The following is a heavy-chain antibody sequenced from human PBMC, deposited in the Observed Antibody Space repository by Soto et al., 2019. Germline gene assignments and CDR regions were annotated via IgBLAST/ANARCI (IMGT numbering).Heavy chain of an antibody. D-gene: IGHD1-1*01. J-gene: IGHJ4*02. CDR1: GFPFSSYW. V-gene: IGHV3-7*01. CDR2: IKPDGSEK. CDR3: VRGGCYFND. Sequence: EVQLVDSGGDLVQPGESLRLSCAASGFPFSSYWMSWVRQAPGKGLEWVANIKPDGSEKYYVDSVKGRFTISRDNAKTSLYLQMNSLRAEDTALYYCVRGGCYFNDWGQGTLVTVSS.